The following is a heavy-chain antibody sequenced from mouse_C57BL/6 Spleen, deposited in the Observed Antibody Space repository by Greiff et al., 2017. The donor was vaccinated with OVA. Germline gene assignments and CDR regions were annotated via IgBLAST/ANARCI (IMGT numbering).Heavy chain of an antibody. CDR3: ARGGSGYVPYYFDY. CDR1: GYTFTSYW. CDR2: IDPSDSYT. J-gene: IGHJ2*01. Sequence: VQLQQPGAELVMPGASVKLSCKASGYTFTSYWMHWVKQRPGQGLEWIGEIDPSDSYTNYNQKFKGKSTLTVDKSSSTAYMQLSSLTSEDSAVYYCARGGSGYVPYYFDYWGQGTTLTVSS. V-gene: IGHV1-69*01. D-gene: IGHD3-2*02.